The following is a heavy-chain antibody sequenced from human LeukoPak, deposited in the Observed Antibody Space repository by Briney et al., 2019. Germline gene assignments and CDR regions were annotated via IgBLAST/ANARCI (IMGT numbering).Heavy chain of an antibody. CDR1: GFTFSSYC. D-gene: IGHD2-21*01. Sequence: PGGSLRLSCAASGFTFSSYCMNWVRQAPGKGLEWVSYISSSSSTIYYADSVKGRFTISRDNSKNTLYLQMNSLRAEDTAVYYCAKDRERVHKIGSVVDYWGQGTLVTVSS. J-gene: IGHJ4*02. CDR2: ISSSSSTI. CDR3: AKDRERVHKIGSVVDY. V-gene: IGHV3-48*01.